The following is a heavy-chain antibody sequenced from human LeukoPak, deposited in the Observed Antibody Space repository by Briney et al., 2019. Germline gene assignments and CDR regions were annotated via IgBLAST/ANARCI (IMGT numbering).Heavy chain of an antibody. CDR2: ISYDGSNK. CDR1: GFTFSSYA. CDR3: ARDRWVHCSSTSCYRFDY. Sequence: PGGSLRLSCAASGFTFSSYAMHWVRQAPGKGLEWVAVISYDGSNKYYADSVKGRFTISRDNSKNTLYLQMNSLRAEDTAVYYCARDRWVHCSSTSCYRFDYWGQGTLVTVSS. J-gene: IGHJ4*02. V-gene: IGHV3-30-3*01. D-gene: IGHD2-2*01.